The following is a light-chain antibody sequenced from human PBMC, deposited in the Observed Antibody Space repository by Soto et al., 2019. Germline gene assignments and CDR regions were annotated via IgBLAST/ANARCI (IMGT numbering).Light chain of an antibody. CDR3: QQYDNLPLT. CDR1: QSISSW. Sequence: DIQMTQPPFTLSASVGDRVTITCRASQSISSWLAWYQQKPGKAPKLLIYDASNLETGVPSRFSGSGSGTDFTFTISSLQPEDIATYYCQQYDNLPLTFGHGTKVDIK. J-gene: IGKJ1*01. V-gene: IGKV1-33*01. CDR2: DAS.